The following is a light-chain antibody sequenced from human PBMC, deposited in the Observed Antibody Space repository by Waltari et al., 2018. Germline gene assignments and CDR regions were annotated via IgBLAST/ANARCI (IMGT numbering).Light chain of an antibody. CDR2: RDD. V-gene: IGLV1-40*01. CDR3: QFYDRDLNAVL. Sequence: QSVLTQPPSVSGAPGQSVTISCTGSSSNIGAGYDVHWYQQIPGSAPKVLIYRDDNRPSGVPGRFSGSKSGTSASLSVTGLHVEDEADYFCQFYDRDLNAVLFGGGTKLTVL. CDR1: SSNIGAGYD. J-gene: IGLJ2*01.